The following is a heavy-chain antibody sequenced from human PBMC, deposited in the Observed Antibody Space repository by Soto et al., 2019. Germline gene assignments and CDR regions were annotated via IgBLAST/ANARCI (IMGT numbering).Heavy chain of an antibody. Sequence: DVQLVESGGGLVKPGGSLRLSCTVSGFTFSNYTMDWVRQAPGKGLEWVSSISCGSNYIYYADSVKGRFTISRDNAKNSLYLQMNSLRAEDTAVFYCARGIYCTLDICYTGYYYMDVWGKGTTVTVSS. V-gene: IGHV3-21*01. CDR3: ARGIYCTLDICYTGYYYMDV. CDR1: GFTFSNYT. D-gene: IGHD2-2*02. CDR2: ISCGSNYI. J-gene: IGHJ6*03.